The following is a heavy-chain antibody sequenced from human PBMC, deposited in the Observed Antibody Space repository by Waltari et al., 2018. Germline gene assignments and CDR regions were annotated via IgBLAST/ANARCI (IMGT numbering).Heavy chain of an antibody. CDR2: IWNDGSTE. V-gene: IGHV3-33*06. J-gene: IGHJ4*02. D-gene: IGHD3-10*01. CDR3: AKPTYGPGSYLIDH. Sequence: QVQLVEAGGGVVQPGRSLRLSCAGSGFTFSNSARHWVRQAPGKGLEWVAIIWNDGSTEKYADSVKGRFTISRDNSKNTLYLQMNSLRAEDTATYYCAKPTYGPGSYLIDHWGQGTLVTVSS. CDR1: GFTFSNSA.